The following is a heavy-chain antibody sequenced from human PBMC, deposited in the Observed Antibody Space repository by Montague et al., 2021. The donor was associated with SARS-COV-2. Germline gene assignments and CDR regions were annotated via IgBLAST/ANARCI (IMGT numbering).Heavy chain of an antibody. CDR2: IDWDEDQ. D-gene: IGHD4-17*01. Sequence: PALVKPTQTLTLTCTFSGFSLNTSGMCVSWIRQPPGKALEWLALIDWDEDQYYSTSLKTRLTISKDTSKNQVVLTMTNMDPIVTATYYCARSYGDYRDSYFDYWGQGTLVTVSS. V-gene: IGHV2-70*01. J-gene: IGHJ4*02. CDR3: ARSYGDYRDSYFDY. CDR1: GFSLNTSGMC.